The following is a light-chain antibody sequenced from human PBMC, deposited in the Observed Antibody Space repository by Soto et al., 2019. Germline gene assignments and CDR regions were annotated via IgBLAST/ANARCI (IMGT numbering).Light chain of an antibody. Sequence: EIVLTQSPGTLSLSPGERATLSCRASQSVSSSYLAWYQQKSGQAPRLLIYGASSRATGIPDRFSGSGSGTDFTLIISRLEPEDFAVYYCQQYSSSPWTFGQGTKVEIK. CDR1: QSVSSSY. CDR3: QQYSSSPWT. V-gene: IGKV3-20*01. J-gene: IGKJ1*01. CDR2: GAS.